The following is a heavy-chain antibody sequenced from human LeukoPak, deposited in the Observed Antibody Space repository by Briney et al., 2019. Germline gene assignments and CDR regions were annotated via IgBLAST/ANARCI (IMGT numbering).Heavy chain of an antibody. CDR2: INLSGGST. CDR3: ARDGDRYCSGGSCSQGFDP. CDR1: GYTFTSYG. D-gene: IGHD2-15*01. V-gene: IGHV1-46*01. Sequence: ASVKVSCKASGYTFTSYGISWVRQAPGQGLEWMGIINLSGGSTSYAQKFQGRVTMTRDMSTSTVYMELSNLRSEDTAVYYCARDGDRYCSGGSCSQGFDPWGQGTLVTVSS. J-gene: IGHJ5*02.